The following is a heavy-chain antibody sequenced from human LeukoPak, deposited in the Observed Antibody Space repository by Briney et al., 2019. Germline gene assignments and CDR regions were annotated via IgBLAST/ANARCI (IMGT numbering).Heavy chain of an antibody. Sequence: PGGSLRLSCAASGFTFSSYAMSWVRQAPGKGLEWVSAISGSGGSTYYADSVKGRFTISRDNSKNTLYLQMNSLRAEDTAVYYCAKNPHVLLRFGELSYWGQGTLVTVSS. D-gene: IGHD3-10*01. CDR2: ISGSGGST. CDR1: GFTFSSYA. CDR3: AKNPHVLLRFGELSY. V-gene: IGHV3-23*01. J-gene: IGHJ4*02.